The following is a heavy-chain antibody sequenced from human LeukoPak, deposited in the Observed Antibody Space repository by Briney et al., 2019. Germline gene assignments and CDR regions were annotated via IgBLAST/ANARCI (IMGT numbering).Heavy chain of an antibody. CDR1: GFTFSSYA. Sequence: PGGSLRLSCAASGFTFSSYAMSWVRQAPGKGLEWVSAINGSGGSTYYADSVKGRFTISRDNSKNTLYLQMNSLRAEDTAVYYCAKDPSTLYSSGWYEYYWGQGTLVTVSS. J-gene: IGHJ4*02. D-gene: IGHD6-19*01. CDR3: AKDPSTLYSSGWYEYY. V-gene: IGHV3-23*01. CDR2: INGSGGST.